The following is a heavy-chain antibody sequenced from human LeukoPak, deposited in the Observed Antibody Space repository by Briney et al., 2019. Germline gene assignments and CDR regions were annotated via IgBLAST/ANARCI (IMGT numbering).Heavy chain of an antibody. J-gene: IGHJ4*02. D-gene: IGHD2-21*02. Sequence: ASVKVSCKASGYTFTSYYMHWVRQAPGQGLEWMGIINPSGGSTSYAQKFQGRVTMTRDTSTSTVYMELSSLRSEDTAVYYCARDRIVVVTAIPEGFDYWGQGTLVTVSS. CDR3: ARDRIVVVTAIPEGFDY. CDR2: INPSGGST. V-gene: IGHV1-46*01. CDR1: GYTFTSYY.